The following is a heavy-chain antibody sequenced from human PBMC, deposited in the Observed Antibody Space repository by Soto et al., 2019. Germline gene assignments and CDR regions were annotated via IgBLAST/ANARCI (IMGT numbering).Heavy chain of an antibody. CDR2: FDPEDGET. V-gene: IGHV1-24*01. Sequence: ASVKVSCKVSGYTLTELSMHWVRQAPGKGLEWMGGFDPEDGETIYAQKFQGRVTMTEDTSTDTAYMELSSLRSEDTAVYYCATDLAGRDYYDSSGYYYSESDWGQGTLVTVSS. CDR3: ATDLAGRDYYDSSGYYYSESD. CDR1: GYTLTELS. D-gene: IGHD3-22*01. J-gene: IGHJ4*02.